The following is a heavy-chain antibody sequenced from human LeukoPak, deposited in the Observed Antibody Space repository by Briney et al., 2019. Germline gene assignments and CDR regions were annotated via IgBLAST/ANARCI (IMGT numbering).Heavy chain of an antibody. CDR2: ISGSGGST. CDR1: GFTFSSYA. J-gene: IGHJ4*02. D-gene: IGHD3-3*01. V-gene: IGHV3-23*01. Sequence: GGSLRLSCAASGFTFSSYAMSWVRQAPGKGLEWVSAISGSGGSTYYADSVKGRFTISRDNSKNTLYLQMNSLRAEDTALYYCAKDISHSGVFDYWGQGTLVTVSS. CDR3: AKDISHSGVFDY.